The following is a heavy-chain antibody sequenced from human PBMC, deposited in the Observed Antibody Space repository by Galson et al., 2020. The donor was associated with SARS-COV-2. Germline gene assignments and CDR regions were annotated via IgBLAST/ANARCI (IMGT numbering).Heavy chain of an antibody. CDR3: ARDYYNGACPVDY. Sequence: GGSLRLSCAASGFTFSSYEMNWVRQAPGKGLEYISYISGAGTTMFYADSVKGRFTVSRDNAKNLLYLQMNSLRAEDTAIYYCARDYYNGACPVDYWGQGTLVTVS. D-gene: IGHD3-10*01. V-gene: IGHV3-48*03. CDR2: ISGAGTTM. J-gene: IGHJ4*02. CDR1: GFTFSSYE.